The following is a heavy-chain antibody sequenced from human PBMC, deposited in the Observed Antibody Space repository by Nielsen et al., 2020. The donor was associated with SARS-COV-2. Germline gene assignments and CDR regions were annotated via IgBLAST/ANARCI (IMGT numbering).Heavy chain of an antibody. V-gene: IGHV4-31*03. Sequence: SETLSLTCSVSGASISSGGYYWTWIRHHPGGGLEWIGHIDHSGSTYYNPSLKSRLTISVDTSENQFSLKLSSVTAADTAVYYCARDGGYTYGPESFDVWGQGTMVTVSA. CDR2: IDHSGST. CDR1: GASISSGGYY. D-gene: IGHD5-18*01. J-gene: IGHJ3*01. CDR3: ARDGGYTYGPESFDV.